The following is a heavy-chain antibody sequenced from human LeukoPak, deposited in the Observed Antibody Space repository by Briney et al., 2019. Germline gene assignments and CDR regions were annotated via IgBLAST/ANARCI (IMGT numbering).Heavy chain of an antibody. CDR3: AKEDITIFGVVIDY. Sequence: GGSLRLSCAASGFTVSSNYMSWVRQAPGKGLEWVSVIYSGGSTYYADSVKGRFTISRDNSKNTLYLQMNSLRAEDTAVYYCAKEDITIFGVVIDYWGQETLVTVSS. D-gene: IGHD3-3*01. CDR2: IYSGGST. CDR1: GFTVSSNY. J-gene: IGHJ4*02. V-gene: IGHV3-53*01.